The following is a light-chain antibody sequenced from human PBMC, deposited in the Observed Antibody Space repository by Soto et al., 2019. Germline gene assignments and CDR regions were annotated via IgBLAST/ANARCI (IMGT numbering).Light chain of an antibody. CDR3: QQRSNWRWT. V-gene: IGKV3-11*01. CDR2: DAS. CDR1: QSVSSY. J-gene: IGKJ1*01. Sequence: EIVLTQSPATLSLSPGERATLSCRASQSVSSYLAWYQQKPGQDPRLLIYDASNRATGIPARFSGSASGTAFTLTISSLEPEDFAVYYCQQRSNWRWTFGQGTKVEIK.